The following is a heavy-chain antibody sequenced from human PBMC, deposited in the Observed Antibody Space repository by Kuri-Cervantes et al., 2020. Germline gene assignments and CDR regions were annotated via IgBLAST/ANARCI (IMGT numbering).Heavy chain of an antibody. CDR1: GGSISSSSYY. D-gene: IGHD5-24*01. CDR3: TRSIRWAFDI. V-gene: IGHV4-39*07. Sequence: SETLSLTCTVSGGSISSSSYYWGWIRQPPWKGLEWIESIYYSGSTYYNPSLKSPFTISVDTSKTQFSLNLSSVTDADTAVYYCTRSIRWAFDIWGQGTMVTVSS. J-gene: IGHJ3*02. CDR2: IYYSGST.